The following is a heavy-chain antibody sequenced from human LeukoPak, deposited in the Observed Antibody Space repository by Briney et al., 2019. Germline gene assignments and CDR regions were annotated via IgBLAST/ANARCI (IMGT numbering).Heavy chain of an antibody. V-gene: IGHV4-39*07. CDR1: GGSISSSSYY. J-gene: IGHJ6*03. Sequence: ASETLSLTCTVSGGSISSSSYYWGWIRQPPGKGLEWIGSIYYSGSTYYNPSLKSRVTISVDTSKNQFSLKLSSVTAADTAVYYCARLLGQYGLHYYYMDVWGKGTTVTVSS. D-gene: IGHD4-17*01. CDR2: IYYSGST. CDR3: ARLLGQYGLHYYYMDV.